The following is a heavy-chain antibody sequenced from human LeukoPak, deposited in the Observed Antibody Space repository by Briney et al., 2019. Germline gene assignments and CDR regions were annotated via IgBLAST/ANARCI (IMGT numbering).Heavy chain of an antibody. CDR2: ISSSSSYI. Sequence: GGPLRLSCAASGFTFSSYSMNWVRQAPGKGLEWVSSISSSSSYIYYADSVKGRFTISRDNAKNSLYLQMNSLRAEDTAVYYCARQDTAMDYFDYWGQGTLVTVSS. J-gene: IGHJ4*02. CDR3: ARQDTAMDYFDY. CDR1: GFTFSSYS. V-gene: IGHV3-21*01. D-gene: IGHD5-18*01.